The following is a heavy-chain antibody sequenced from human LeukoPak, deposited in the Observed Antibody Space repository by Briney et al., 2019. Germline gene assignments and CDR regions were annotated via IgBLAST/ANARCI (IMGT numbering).Heavy chain of an antibody. CDR3: ARSFSQYYYDSSGYYYEGYYYYYYMDV. Sequence: ASVKVSCKASGYTFTSYGISWVRQAPGQGLEWRGWISAYNGNTNYAQKLQGRVTMTTDTSTSTAYMELRSLRSDDTAVYYCARSFSQYYYDSSGYYYEGYYYYYYMDVWGKGTTVTISS. J-gene: IGHJ6*03. CDR1: GYTFTSYG. D-gene: IGHD3-22*01. V-gene: IGHV1-18*01. CDR2: ISAYNGNT.